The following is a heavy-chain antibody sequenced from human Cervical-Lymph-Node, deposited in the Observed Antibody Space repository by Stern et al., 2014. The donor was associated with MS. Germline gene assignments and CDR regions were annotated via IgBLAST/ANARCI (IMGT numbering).Heavy chain of an antibody. V-gene: IGHV1-46*01. CDR2: INPSGGST. J-gene: IGHJ4*02. CDR3: ARTYSGYDYGYGYFDY. D-gene: IGHD5-12*01. Sequence: QVQLVQSGAEVKKPGASVKVSCKASGYTFTSYYMHWVRQAPGQGLEWMGIINPSGGSTSYAQKFQGRVTMTRDTSTSTVYMELSSLRSEDTAVYYCARTYSGYDYGYGYFDYWGQGTLVTVSS. CDR1: GYTFTSYY.